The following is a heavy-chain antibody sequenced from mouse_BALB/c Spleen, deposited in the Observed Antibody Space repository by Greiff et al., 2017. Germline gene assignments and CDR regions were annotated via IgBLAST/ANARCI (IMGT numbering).Heavy chain of an antibody. J-gene: IGHJ1*01. V-gene: IGHV1-80*01. D-gene: IGHD5-1*01. CDR1: GYAFSSYW. CDR2: IYPGDGDT. Sequence: QVQLQQSGAELVRPGSSVKISCKASGYAFSSYWMNWVKQRPGQGLEWIGQIYPGDGDTNYNGKFKGKATLTADKSSSTAYMQLSSLTSEDSAVYFCARSGVPYWYFDVWGAGTTVTVSS. CDR3: ARSGVPYWYFDV.